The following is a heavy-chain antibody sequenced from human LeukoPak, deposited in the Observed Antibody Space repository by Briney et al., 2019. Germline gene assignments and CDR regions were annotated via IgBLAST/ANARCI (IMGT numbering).Heavy chain of an antibody. V-gene: IGHV1-69*13. D-gene: IGHD6-13*01. CDR3: ASPLYSSSWYEGLYY. CDR2: IIPIFGTA. Sequence: SVKVSCKASGGTFSSYAISWVRQAPGQGLEWMGGIIPIFGTANYAQMFQGRVTITADESTSTAYMELSSLRSEDTAVYYCASPLYSSSWYEGLYYWGQGTLVTVSS. J-gene: IGHJ4*02. CDR1: GGTFSSYA.